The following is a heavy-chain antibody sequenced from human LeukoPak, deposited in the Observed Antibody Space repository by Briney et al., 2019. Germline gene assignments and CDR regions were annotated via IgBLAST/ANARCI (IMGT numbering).Heavy chain of an antibody. J-gene: IGHJ4*02. CDR2: IYYSGST. CDR1: GESFSGYY. D-gene: IGHD3-22*01. Sequence: PSETLSLTCAVYGESFSGYYWSWIRQHPGKGLEWIGYIYYSGSTYYNPSLKSRVTISVDTSKNQFSLKLSSVTAADTAVYYCAREHYSFDSSGYSNHFDYWGQGTLVTVSS. V-gene: IGHV4-31*11. CDR3: AREHYSFDSSGYSNHFDY.